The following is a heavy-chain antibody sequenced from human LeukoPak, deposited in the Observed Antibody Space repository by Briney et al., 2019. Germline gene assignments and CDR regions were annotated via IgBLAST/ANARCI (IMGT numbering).Heavy chain of an antibody. CDR2: INPYSGGT. D-gene: IGHD4-17*01. J-gene: IGHJ2*01. CDR1: GYTFTVYH. V-gene: IGHV1-2*02. Sequence: ASVKVSCKASGYTFTVYHVHWVRQAPGQGLEWMGWINPYSGGTNYAQKFQGRVTMTRDTSISTAYMELSSLRSEDTAVYYCARGVNDYDYWYFDLWGRGTLVTVSS. CDR3: ARGVNDYDYWYFDL.